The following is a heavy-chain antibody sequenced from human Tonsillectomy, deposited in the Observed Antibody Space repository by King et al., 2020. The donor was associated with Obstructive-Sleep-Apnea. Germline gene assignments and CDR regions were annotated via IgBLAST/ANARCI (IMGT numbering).Heavy chain of an antibody. CDR2: IIPFFAST. Sequence: VQLVQSGAEVKKPGSSVKVSCKASGGSFSKYNIGWVRQAPGQGLEWMGGIIPFFASTDCTQKFRGRVTFTADDSTSTVFMELSRLRSEDTAVYYCAREDHEVIXGVAQGGNPFDIXGQGTMVTVSS. V-gene: IGHV1-69*01. CDR3: AREDHEVIXGVAQGGNPFDI. D-gene: IGHD3-3*01. CDR1: GGSFSKYN. J-gene: IGHJ3*02.